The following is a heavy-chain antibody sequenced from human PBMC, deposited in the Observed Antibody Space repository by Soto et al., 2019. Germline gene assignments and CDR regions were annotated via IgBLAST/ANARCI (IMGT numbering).Heavy chain of an antibody. Sequence: QVQLQESGPGLVKPSQTLSLTCTVSGGSISSGGYYWSWIRQHPGKGLEWIGYIYYSGSTYYNPSLKSRVTIAVDTSKNPCSLKLSSVTAADTAVYYCARVGGINWFDPWGQGTLVTVSS. CDR1: GGSISSGGYY. CDR2: IYYSGST. V-gene: IGHV4-31*03. J-gene: IGHJ5*02. CDR3: ARVGGINWFDP. D-gene: IGHD3-16*01.